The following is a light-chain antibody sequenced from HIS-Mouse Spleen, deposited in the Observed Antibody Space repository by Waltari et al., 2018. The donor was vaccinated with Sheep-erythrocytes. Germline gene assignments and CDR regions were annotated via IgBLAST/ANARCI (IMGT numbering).Light chain of an antibody. J-gene: IGKJ2*01. CDR3: QQLNSYPHT. V-gene: IGKV1-9*01. CDR1: QGISSY. Sequence: DIQLTQSPSFLSASVGDRVTITCRASQGISSYLAWYQHKPGKAPKLLIYAASTLQSGVPSRFSGSGSGIEFTLTISSLQPEDFATYYCQQLNSYPHTFGQGTKLEIK. CDR2: AAS.